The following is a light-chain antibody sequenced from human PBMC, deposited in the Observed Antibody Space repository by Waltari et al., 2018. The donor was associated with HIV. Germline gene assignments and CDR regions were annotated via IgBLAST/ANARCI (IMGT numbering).Light chain of an antibody. J-gene: IGLJ3*02. CDR2: GDS. CDR1: DLGNKY. V-gene: IGLV3-1*01. CDR3: QAWDSSARV. Sequence: SELTQPPSVSVSGGQTATITCSGPDLGNKYVCWYQQKPGQSPILVIYGDSKRPAGIPERFSGANSGGRATLTISGTQAMDEADYYCQAWDSSARVFGGGTKLTVL.